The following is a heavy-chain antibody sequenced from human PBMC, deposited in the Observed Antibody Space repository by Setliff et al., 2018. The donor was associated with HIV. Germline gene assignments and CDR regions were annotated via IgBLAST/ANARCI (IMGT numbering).Heavy chain of an antibody. CDR1: GDSISSTNW. J-gene: IGHJ6*02. CDR3: AREDYYYYGMDV. CDR2: IDYSGST. Sequence: PSETLSLTCTVSGDSISSTNWWVWVRQSPGRGLEWIGYIDYSGSTIYNPSLKSRVTMSVDTSKNQFSLKLSSVTAADTAVYYCAREDYYYYGMDVWGQGTTVTVSS. V-gene: IGHV4-28*03.